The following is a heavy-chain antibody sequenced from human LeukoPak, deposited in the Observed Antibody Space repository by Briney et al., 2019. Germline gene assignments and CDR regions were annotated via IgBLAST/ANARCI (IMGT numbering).Heavy chain of an antibody. D-gene: IGHD3-22*01. J-gene: IGHJ4*02. V-gene: IGHV3-66*01. CDR3: ARDGDYYDSSGSYFDY. CDR1: GFTVSSNY. CDR2: IYSGGST. Sequence: GGSLRLSCAASGFTVSSNYMSWVRQAPGRGLEWVSVIYSGGSTYYADSVKGRFTISRDNSKNTLYLQMNSLRAEDTAVYYCARDGDYYDSSGSYFDYWGQGTLVSVSS.